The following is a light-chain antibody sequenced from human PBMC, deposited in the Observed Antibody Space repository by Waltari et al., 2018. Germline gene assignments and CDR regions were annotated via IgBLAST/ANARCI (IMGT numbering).Light chain of an antibody. V-gene: IGLV2-8*01. CDR3: SSYAGSNNLV. CDR1: SSDVGGYNY. Sequence: QSALTQPPSASGSPGQSVTISCTGTSSDVGGYNYVSWYQQHPGKAPKLMIYEVSKRTSGVPYRFSGYKSGNTASLTVSGLQAEDEADYYCSSYAGSNNLVFGGGNKLTVL. J-gene: IGLJ2*01. CDR2: EVS.